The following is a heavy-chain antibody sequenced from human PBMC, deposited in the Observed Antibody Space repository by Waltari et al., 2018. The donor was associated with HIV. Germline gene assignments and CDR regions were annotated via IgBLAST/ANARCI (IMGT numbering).Heavy chain of an antibody. CDR3: ARGVGSNGRDGYDP. CDR1: GYTFTNHV. D-gene: IGHD1-26*01. J-gene: IGHJ5*02. Sequence: QVQLVQSGAEVKKPGASVKVYCKASGYTFTNHVINWVRQAPGQGLEWMGWMNSNSGNSDSAQKFQGRVTMTRNTSISTDYMELSSLRSEDTAVYYCARGVGSNGRDGYDPWGQGTLVTVSS. V-gene: IGHV1-8*01. CDR2: MNSNSGNS.